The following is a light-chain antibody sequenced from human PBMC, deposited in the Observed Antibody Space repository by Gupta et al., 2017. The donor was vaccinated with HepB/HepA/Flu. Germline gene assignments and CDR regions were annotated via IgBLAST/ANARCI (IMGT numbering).Light chain of an antibody. CDR3: QQYNHLPFT. J-gene: IGKJ3*01. V-gene: IGKV1-33*01. Sequence: DIQMTQSPSSLSASIGDRVTITCQASQDITNYLSWYQQKPGKAPKLLIYDASNLETGVPPRFSGSGSGKDFTFTISSLQPEDIATYYCQQYNHLPFTFGPGTKVDF. CDR2: DAS. CDR1: QDITNY.